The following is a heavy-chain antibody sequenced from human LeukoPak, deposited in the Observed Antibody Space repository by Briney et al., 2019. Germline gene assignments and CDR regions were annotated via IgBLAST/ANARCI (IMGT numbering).Heavy chain of an antibody. D-gene: IGHD1-26*01. J-gene: IGHJ3*02. CDR1: GFTLSSYA. CDR3: ARALVGVHDAFDI. Sequence: GGSLRLSCAASGFTLSSYAMSWVRQAPGKGLEWVSLISGNAGSTYYADSVKGRFTISRDITKNTLYLQMNSLRAEDTAVYYCARALVGVHDAFDIWGQGTMVTVSS. V-gene: IGHV3-23*01. CDR2: ISGNAGST.